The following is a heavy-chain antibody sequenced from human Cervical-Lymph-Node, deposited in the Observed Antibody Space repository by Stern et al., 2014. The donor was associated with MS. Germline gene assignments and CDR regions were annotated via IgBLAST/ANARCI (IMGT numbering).Heavy chain of an antibody. D-gene: IGHD3-10*01. CDR2: IHYSGST. CDR3: ARDQPDSGNFDY. CDR1: GDSISSYY. J-gene: IGHJ4*02. V-gene: IGHV4-59*01. Sequence: VQLQESGPGLVKPSETLSLTCTVSGDSISSYYWSWIRQPPGKGPEWIGYIHYSGSTNYNPSLASRVTMSVDTSQNQFSLKLSSVTAADTAVYYCARDQPDSGNFDYWGQGTLVTVSS.